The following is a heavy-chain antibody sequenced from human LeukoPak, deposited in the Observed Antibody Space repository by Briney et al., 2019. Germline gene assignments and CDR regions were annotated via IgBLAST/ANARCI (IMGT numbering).Heavy chain of an antibody. CDR3: ARVNVAPRYYYDSSGYYYGSNWFDP. CDR2: INPNSGGT. J-gene: IGHJ5*02. CDR1: GYTFTDYY. V-gene: IGHV1-2*02. D-gene: IGHD3-22*01. Sequence: GASVTVSFKASGYTFTDYYMHWVRQAPGQGLEWMGWINPNSGGTNFSQKFQGRVTITRDTSISTAYMELSRLRSDDTAVYYCARVNVAPRYYYDSSGYYYGSNWFDPWGQGTLVTVSS.